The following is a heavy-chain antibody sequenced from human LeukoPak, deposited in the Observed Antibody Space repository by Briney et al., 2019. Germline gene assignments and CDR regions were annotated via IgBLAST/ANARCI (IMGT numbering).Heavy chain of an antibody. D-gene: IGHD6-19*01. Sequence: ASVKVSCKASGYTFTGYYMHWVRQAPGQGLEWMGWINPNSGGTNYAQKFQGRVTMTRDTSISTAYMELSRLRSVDTAVYYCASHSSGWYEYYFDYWGQGTLVTVSS. CDR3: ASHSSGWYEYYFDY. J-gene: IGHJ4*02. V-gene: IGHV1-2*02. CDR1: GYTFTGYY. CDR2: INPNSGGT.